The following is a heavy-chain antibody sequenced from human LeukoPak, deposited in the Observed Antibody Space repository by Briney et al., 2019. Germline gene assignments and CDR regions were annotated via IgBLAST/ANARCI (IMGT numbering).Heavy chain of an antibody. V-gene: IGHV3-11*04. J-gene: IGHJ3*02. CDR2: ISSSSSTI. CDR3: ARDPAFDI. Sequence: GGSLRLSCAASGFTFSDHYMDWVRQAPGKGLEWVSYISSSSSTIYYADSVKGRFTISRDNAKNSLYLQMNSLRAEDTAVYYCARDPAFDIWGQGTMVTVSS. CDR1: GFTFSDHY.